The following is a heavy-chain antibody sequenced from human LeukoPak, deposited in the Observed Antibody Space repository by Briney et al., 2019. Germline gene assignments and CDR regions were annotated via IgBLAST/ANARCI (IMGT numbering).Heavy chain of an antibody. D-gene: IGHD3-22*01. Sequence: PSETLSLTCAVYGGSFSGYYWSWIRQPPGKGLEWIGEINHSGSTNYNPSLKSRVTISVDTSKNQFSLKLSSVTAADTAVYYCASTYDSSGTHTGIFDYWGQGTLVTVSS. CDR1: GGSFSGYY. V-gene: IGHV4-34*01. J-gene: IGHJ4*02. CDR3: ASTYDSSGTHTGIFDY. CDR2: INHSGST.